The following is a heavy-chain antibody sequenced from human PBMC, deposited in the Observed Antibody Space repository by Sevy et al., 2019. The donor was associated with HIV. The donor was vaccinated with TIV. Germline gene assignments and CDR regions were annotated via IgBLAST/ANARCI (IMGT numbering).Heavy chain of an antibody. D-gene: IGHD3-3*01. V-gene: IGHV3-30*04. CDR3: AREYRYDFWSGTDAFDI. CDR1: GFTFSSYA. CDR2: ISYDGSNK. J-gene: IGHJ3*02. Sequence: GGSLRLSCAASGFTFSSYAMHWVRQAPGKGLEWVAVISYDGSNKYYADSVKGRFTISRDNSKNTLYLQMNSVRAGDTAVYYCAREYRYDFWSGTDAFDIWGQGTMVTVSS.